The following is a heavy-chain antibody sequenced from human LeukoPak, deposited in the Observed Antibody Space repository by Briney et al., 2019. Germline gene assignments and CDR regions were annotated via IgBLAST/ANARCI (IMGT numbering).Heavy chain of an antibody. CDR3: ARVGGRAAAGSFDP. CDR1: GFTFRSHA. J-gene: IGHJ5*02. Sequence: GGSLRLSCAASGFTFRSHAMSWVRQAPGKGLQFVSGLIENGATTYYADSVKGRFTISRDNSRSTVYLQMTSLRAEDTAVYYCARVGGRAAAGSFDPWGQGTLVTVSS. D-gene: IGHD6-13*01. CDR2: LIENGATT. V-gene: IGHV3-23*01.